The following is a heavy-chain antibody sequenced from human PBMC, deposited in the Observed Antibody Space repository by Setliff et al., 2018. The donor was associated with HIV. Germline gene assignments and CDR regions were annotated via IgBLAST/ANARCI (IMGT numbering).Heavy chain of an antibody. CDR1: GYTFTSYY. V-gene: IGHV1-46*01. CDR2: INPSGGST. Sequence: ASVKVSCKASGYTFTSYYMQWVRQAPGQGLEWMGIINPSGGSTNYAQKFQGRVTMTRDTSTSTVYMEMRSLTSDDTAVYYCARDVERYSSHSASGPWGQGTLVTVSS. J-gene: IGHJ5*02. D-gene: IGHD6-19*01. CDR3: ARDVERYSSHSASGP.